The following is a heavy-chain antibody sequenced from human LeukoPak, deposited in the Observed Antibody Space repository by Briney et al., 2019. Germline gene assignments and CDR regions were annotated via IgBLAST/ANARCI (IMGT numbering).Heavy chain of an antibody. Sequence: ASVKVSCTASGYTFTGYHLHWVRQAPGQGLEWMGWINPDNGGTNYAQKFQGRVTMTRDTSISTVYMELSRLRSDDTAVYYCARVLSSSFDYWGQGTLVTVSS. CDR1: GYTFTGYH. J-gene: IGHJ4*02. CDR3: ARVLSSSFDY. CDR2: INPDNGGT. D-gene: IGHD6-6*01. V-gene: IGHV1-2*02.